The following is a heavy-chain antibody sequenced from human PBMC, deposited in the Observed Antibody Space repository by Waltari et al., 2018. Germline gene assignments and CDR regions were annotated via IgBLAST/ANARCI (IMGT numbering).Heavy chain of an antibody. CDR2: SSDGGVYT. J-gene: IGHJ4*02. V-gene: IGHV3-23*04. CDR3: AKGFEDLLPFDH. CDR1: GFTAFHHF. Sequence: EVQLVESGGGLVQPGGSLRLSWAAYGFTAFHHFISWVRQAPGKWLEWISTSSDGGVYTYYADSVEGRFTISRDSSKNTIYLQMNSLRVEDTALYYCAKGFEDLLPFDHWGQGTQVTVSS. D-gene: IGHD2-21*01.